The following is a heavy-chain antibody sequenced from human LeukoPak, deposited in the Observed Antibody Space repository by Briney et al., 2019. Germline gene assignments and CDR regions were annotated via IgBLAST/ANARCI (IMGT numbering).Heavy chain of an antibody. D-gene: IGHD6-13*01. J-gene: IGHJ5*02. CDR1: GFTFSSYS. CDR2: ISSSSSYI. CDR3: AEKAKKGLPIAAVGTGGCFDP. Sequence: GGSLRLSCAASGFTFSSYSMNWVRQAPGKGLEWVSSISSSSSYIYYADSVKGRFTISRDNAKNSRYLQMNSLRDEDTAVYYGAEKAKKGLPIAAVGTGGCFDPGGQGPLVT. V-gene: IGHV3-21*01.